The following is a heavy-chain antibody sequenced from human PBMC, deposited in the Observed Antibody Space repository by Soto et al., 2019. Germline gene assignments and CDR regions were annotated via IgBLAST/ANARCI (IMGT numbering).Heavy chain of an antibody. D-gene: IGHD2-21*01. Sequence: AGSLRLSCAASGFTFTNYWMHWVSQAPGRGLVWGSRIYSDGSPTSHADSVKGRFTNARDNAKNTHYLQMSSLRAENPAVYYWAGGLPVGGIAMNPPGWGFDIWGQGTMVTVSS. CDR1: GFTFTNYW. CDR2: IYSDGSPT. V-gene: IGHV3-74*01. J-gene: IGHJ3*02. CDR3: AGGLPVGGIAMNPPGWGFDI.